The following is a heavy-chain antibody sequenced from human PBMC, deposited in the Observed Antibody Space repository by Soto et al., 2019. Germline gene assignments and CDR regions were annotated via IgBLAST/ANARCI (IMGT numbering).Heavy chain of an antibody. CDR3: ARGGVVPDAKYYYYYGMDV. D-gene: IGHD2-2*01. CDR1: GFTFSSFE. Sequence: TGGSLRLSCVASGFTFSSFEMNWIRQAPGKGPEWIAVINTSGRTISYADSVKGRFTISRDNAENSVYLQMSSLRGEDTAVYYCARGGVVPDAKYYYYYGMDVWGQGTTVTVSS. V-gene: IGHV3-48*03. CDR2: INTSGRTI. J-gene: IGHJ6*02.